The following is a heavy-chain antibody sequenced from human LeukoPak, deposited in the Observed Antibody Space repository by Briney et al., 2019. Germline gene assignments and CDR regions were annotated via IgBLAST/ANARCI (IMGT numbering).Heavy chain of an antibody. J-gene: IGHJ4*02. CDR1: GFTFSNFG. CDR3: AKALYDSTGDGY. D-gene: IGHD7-27*01. Sequence: GGSLRLSCAASGFTFSNFGMAWVRQAPGKGLEWVSAIDASGRNTHYAGSVKGRFSTSRDNSKNTLILQMNSLRVEDTAVYYCAKALYDSTGDGYWGQGTLVTISS. V-gene: IGHV3-23*01. CDR2: IDASGRNT.